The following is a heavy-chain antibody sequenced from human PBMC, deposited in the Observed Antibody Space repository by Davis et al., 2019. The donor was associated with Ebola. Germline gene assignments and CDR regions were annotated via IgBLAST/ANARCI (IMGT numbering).Heavy chain of an antibody. Sequence: ASVKVSCKTSGYTFTNYFLHWVRQAPGQGLEWMGRINPDTGGAYFAQKFQGRVTMTRDTSISTAYMELSGLRSDDTAVYYCAGLGGGGVTDFDSWGQGTLVTVSS. J-gene: IGHJ4*02. V-gene: IGHV1-2*06. D-gene: IGHD3-16*01. CDR3: AGLGGGGVTDFDS. CDR1: GYTFTNYF. CDR2: INPDTGGA.